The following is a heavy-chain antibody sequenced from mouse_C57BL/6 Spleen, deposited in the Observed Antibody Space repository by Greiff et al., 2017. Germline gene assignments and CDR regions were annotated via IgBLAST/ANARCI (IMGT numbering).Heavy chain of an antibody. D-gene: IGHD2-4*01. V-gene: IGHV1-80*01. Sequence: QVQLQQSGAELVKPGASVKISCKASGYAFSSYWMNWVKQRPGKGLEWIGQIYPGDGDTNYNGKFKGKATLTADKSSSTASMQLSSLTSEDAAVYFCATAYYDPFDYWGQGTTLTVSS. CDR1: GYAFSSYW. J-gene: IGHJ2*01. CDR2: IYPGDGDT. CDR3: ATAYYDPFDY.